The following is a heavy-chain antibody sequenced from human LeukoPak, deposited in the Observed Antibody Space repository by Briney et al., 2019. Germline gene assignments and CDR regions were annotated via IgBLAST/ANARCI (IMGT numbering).Heavy chain of an antibody. CDR1: GYSLTELS. J-gene: IGHJ5*02. CDR3: AISGSYYGWFVP. Sequence: ASVKVSCKVSGYSLTELSMHWVRQAPGKGLEWMGGFDPEDGETIYAQKLQGRVTMTEDTSADTAYMELSSLRSEDTAVYYCAISGSYYGWFVPWGQGTLVTVSS. D-gene: IGHD1-26*01. CDR2: FDPEDGET. V-gene: IGHV1-24*01.